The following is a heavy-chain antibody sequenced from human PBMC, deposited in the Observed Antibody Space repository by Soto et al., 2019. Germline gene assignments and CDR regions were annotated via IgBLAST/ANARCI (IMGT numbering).Heavy chain of an antibody. J-gene: IGHJ6*03. CDR2: TWYDGSNK. CDR1: GFTFSSYG. CDR3: ARDSLPIFESPYYYYYYMDV. V-gene: IGHV3-33*01. D-gene: IGHD3-3*01. Sequence: QVQLVESGGGVVQPGRSLRLSCAASGFTFSSYGMHWVRQAPGKGLEWVAVTWYDGSNKYYADSVKGRFTISRDNSKNTLYLQMNSLRAEDTAVYYCARDSLPIFESPYYYYYYMDVWGKGTTVTVSS.